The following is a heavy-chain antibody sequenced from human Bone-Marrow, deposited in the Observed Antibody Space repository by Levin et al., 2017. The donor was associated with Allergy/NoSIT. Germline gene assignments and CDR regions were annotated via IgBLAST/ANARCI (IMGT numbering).Heavy chain of an antibody. J-gene: IGHJ5*02. CDR1: GFHFSAYF. CDR3: ARDELPTVANWFDP. Sequence: EASVKVSCKASGFHFSAYFIHWVRQAPGQGLEWMGWISPKNGDTHYARNFEARVTMTRDTSISTVYMQLSSLTSDDTAMYYCARDELPTVANWFDPWGQGTLLTVAS. V-gene: IGHV1-2*02. D-gene: IGHD4-23*01. CDR2: ISPKNGDT.